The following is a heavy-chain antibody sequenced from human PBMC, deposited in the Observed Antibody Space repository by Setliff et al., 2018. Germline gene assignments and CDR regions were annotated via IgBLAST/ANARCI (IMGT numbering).Heavy chain of an antibody. D-gene: IGHD3-3*02. V-gene: IGHV3-7*01. CDR3: ARDQAFLGSTQYNWFDP. Sequence: PGGSLRLSCAASGFTFSGYYMQWVRQAPGKGLEWVANIKQDGSAKYYVDSVKGRFTISRDNSKSSLYLDMNSLRVEDTAVYYCARDQAFLGSTQYNWFDPWGQGTLVTVSS. J-gene: IGHJ5*02. CDR1: GFTFSGYY. CDR2: IKQDGSAK.